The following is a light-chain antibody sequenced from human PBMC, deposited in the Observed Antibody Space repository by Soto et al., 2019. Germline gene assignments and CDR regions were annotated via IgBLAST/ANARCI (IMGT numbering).Light chain of an antibody. V-gene: IGKV1-5*03. CDR2: KAS. CDR1: QSIGSW. Sequence: DIQMTQSPSTLSASVGDRVTMTCRASQSIGSWLAWYQHKPGKAPKLLIYKASTLKSGVPSRFSGSGSGTEFTLTISSLQPDDFATYYCQQYNSYPLTFGGGTKVDIK. CDR3: QQYNSYPLT. J-gene: IGKJ4*01.